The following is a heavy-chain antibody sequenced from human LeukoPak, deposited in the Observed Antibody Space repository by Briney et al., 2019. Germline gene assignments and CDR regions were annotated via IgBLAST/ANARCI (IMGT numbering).Heavy chain of an antibody. D-gene: IGHD6-6*01. CDR3: ARGSAMAQKQLVRHFDS. J-gene: IGHJ4*02. CDR2: ISAYNGNT. Sequence: ASVKVSCKASGYTFTSYGISWVRQAPGQGLEWMGWISAYNGNTKYAQKLQDRVTMTTDTSTTTAYMKVRSLTSDDTAVYYCARGSAMAQKQLVRHFDSWGQGTLVIVSS. CDR1: GYTFTSYG. V-gene: IGHV1-18*01.